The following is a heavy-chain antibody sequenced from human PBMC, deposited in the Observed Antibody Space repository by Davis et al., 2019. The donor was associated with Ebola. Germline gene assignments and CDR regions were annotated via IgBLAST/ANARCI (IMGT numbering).Heavy chain of an antibody. CDR3: SRFGEGAY. Sequence: SCKASGYPFIAYFLHWFRQPPGKGLEWIGFISGSGRTSYNPSLKSRVTISADTSKNQFSLNLSSVTAADTAVYFCSRFGEGAYWGQGTLVTVSS. CDR2: ISGSGRT. J-gene: IGHJ4*02. D-gene: IGHD2-21*01. V-gene: IGHV4-59*01. CDR1: GYPFIAYF.